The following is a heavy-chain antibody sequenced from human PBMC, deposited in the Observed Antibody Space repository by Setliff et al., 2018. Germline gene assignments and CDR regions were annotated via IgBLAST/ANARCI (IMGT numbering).Heavy chain of an antibody. CDR3: ARDAVSNFDRGDSPAY. CDR2: VNPRTGST. D-gene: IGHD2-21*01. V-gene: IGHV1-46*01. J-gene: IGHJ4*02. Sequence: ASVKVSCKASGYVFTGYYIHWVRHAPGQGFEWMGSVNPRTGSTAYAARFQGRITMTRYTSATTVYMTLGSLRSDDTAVYFCARDAVSNFDRGDSPAYWGRGTLVTVSS. CDR1: GYVFTGYY.